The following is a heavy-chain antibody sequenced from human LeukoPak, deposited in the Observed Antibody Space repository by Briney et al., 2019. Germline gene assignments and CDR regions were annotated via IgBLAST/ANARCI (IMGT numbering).Heavy chain of an antibody. CDR1: GYSFTSYW. Sequence: GESLKISCKGSGYSFTSYWIGWVRQMPGKGLEWMGIIYPGDSDTRYSPSFQGQVTISADKSISTAYLQWSSLKASDTAMYYCARRLKQEWELPYDAFDIWGQGTMVTVSS. J-gene: IGHJ3*02. D-gene: IGHD1-26*01. CDR3: ARRLKQEWELPYDAFDI. CDR2: IYPGDSDT. V-gene: IGHV5-51*01.